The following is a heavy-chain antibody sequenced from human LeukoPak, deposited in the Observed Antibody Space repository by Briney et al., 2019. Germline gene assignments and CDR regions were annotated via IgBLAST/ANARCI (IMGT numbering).Heavy chain of an antibody. CDR2: IKEDGSEK. J-gene: IGHJ4*02. CDR1: GFMFSSYE. V-gene: IGHV3-7*01. CDR3: ARDRAAGAYPWYFDY. Sequence: GGSLRLSCAASGFMFSSYEMSWVRQAPGKGLEWVADIKEDGSEKSYVDSVKGRFTISRDNVKNSLYLQMNTLRAEDTAVYYCARDRAAGAYPWYFDYWGQGTLVTVSS. D-gene: IGHD3-16*01.